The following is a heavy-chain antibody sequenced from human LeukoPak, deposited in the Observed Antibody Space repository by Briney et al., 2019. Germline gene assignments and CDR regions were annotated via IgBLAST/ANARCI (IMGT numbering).Heavy chain of an antibody. Sequence: GGSLRLSCAASGFTFSNYWMHWVRQARGKGVVWVSRIKNDGRGTIYADSVKGRFTISRDNAKNTLYLQMNSLRAEDTAVYYCARNPSTSMEFWGQGTLVTVSS. J-gene: IGHJ4*02. CDR1: GFTFSNYW. CDR3: ARNPSTSMEF. V-gene: IGHV3-74*01. CDR2: IKNDGRGT. D-gene: IGHD5-18*01.